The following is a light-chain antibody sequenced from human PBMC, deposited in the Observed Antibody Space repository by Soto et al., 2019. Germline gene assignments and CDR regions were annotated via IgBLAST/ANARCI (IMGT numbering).Light chain of an antibody. V-gene: IGKV1-39*01. J-gene: IGKJ3*01. CDR3: QQSYTTPPFT. CDR1: QTISTY. Sequence: DVQMTQSPSSLSASVGDRVTITCRASQTISTYLNWYQHKPGEAPKLLIYAASSLQTGVPSRFSGSGSGTDFNLTISSLQLEDLAIYYCQQSYTTPPFTFGPGTRVDLK. CDR2: AAS.